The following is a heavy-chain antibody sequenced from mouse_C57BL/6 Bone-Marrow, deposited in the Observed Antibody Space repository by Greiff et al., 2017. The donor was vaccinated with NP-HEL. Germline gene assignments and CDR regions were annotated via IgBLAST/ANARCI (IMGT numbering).Heavy chain of an antibody. CDR1: GFSLTSYG. Sequence: QVQLKESGPGLVQPSQSLSITCTVSGFSLTSYGVHWVRQSPGKGLEWLGVIWSGGSTDYNAAFISRLGISTDNSKSQVFFKMNSLQADDTAIYYCARNTATGDWYFDVWGTGTTVTVSS. CDR3: ARNTATGDWYFDV. CDR2: IWSGGST. J-gene: IGHJ1*03. V-gene: IGHV2-2*01. D-gene: IGHD1-2*01.